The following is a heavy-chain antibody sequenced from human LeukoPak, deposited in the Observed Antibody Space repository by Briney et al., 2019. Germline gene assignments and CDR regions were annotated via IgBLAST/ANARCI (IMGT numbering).Heavy chain of an antibody. CDR3: ARGGFGAVAGDNNWFDP. CDR2: IYYSGST. D-gene: IGHD6-19*01. J-gene: IGHJ5*02. V-gene: IGHV4-61*01. CDR1: GGSISSGSYY. Sequence: PSQTLSLTCTVSGGSISSGSYYWSWIRQPPGKGLEWIGYIYYSGSTNYNPSLKSRVTISVDTSKNQFSLKLSSVTAADTAVCYCARGGFGAVAGDNNWFDPWGQGTLVTVSS.